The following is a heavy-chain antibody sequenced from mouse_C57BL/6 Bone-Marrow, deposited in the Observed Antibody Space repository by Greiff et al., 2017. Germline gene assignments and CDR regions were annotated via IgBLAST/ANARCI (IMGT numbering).Heavy chain of an antibody. Sequence: VQLQQSGAELARPGASVKLSCKASGYTFTRYGISWVKQRTGQGLEWIGEIYPRSGNTYYNEKFKGKATLTADKSSSTAYMELRSLTSEDSAVYFCAREGYYSGYFDYWGQGTTLTVSS. D-gene: IGHD2-12*01. CDR3: AREGYYSGYFDY. CDR1: GYTFTRYG. V-gene: IGHV1-81*01. CDR2: IYPRSGNT. J-gene: IGHJ2*01.